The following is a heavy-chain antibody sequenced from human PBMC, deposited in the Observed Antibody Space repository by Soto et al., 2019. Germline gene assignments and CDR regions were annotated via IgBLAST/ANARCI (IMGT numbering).Heavy chain of an antibody. V-gene: IGHV4-30-2*01. CDR1: GGSISSGGYS. CDR2: IYHSGST. J-gene: IGHJ6*02. CDR3: ARGYYYGMDV. Sequence: PSETLSLTCAVSGGSISSGGYSWSWIRQPPGKGLEWIGYIYHSGSTYYNPSLKSRVTISVDRSKNQFSLKLSSVTAADTAVYYCARGYYYGMDVWGQGTRVTVSS.